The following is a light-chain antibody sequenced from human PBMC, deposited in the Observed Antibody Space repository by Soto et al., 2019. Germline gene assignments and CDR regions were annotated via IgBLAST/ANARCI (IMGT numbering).Light chain of an antibody. V-gene: IGKV3-15*01. CDR3: QKFNKWPWT. CDR2: DAS. Sequence: EIVMTQSPVTLSVSPGERATLSCRASESVGSNLACYQQKPGQPPRLLIYDASMRETGVPPRFSGSGSGTEFTLTISNLQSEDFAIYFCQKFNKWPWTFGQGTKVESK. J-gene: IGKJ1*01. CDR1: ESVGSN.